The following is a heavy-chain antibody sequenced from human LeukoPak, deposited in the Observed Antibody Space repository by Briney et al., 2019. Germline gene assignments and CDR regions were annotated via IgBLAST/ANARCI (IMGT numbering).Heavy chain of an antibody. CDR3: ARTSSGWYRDNDY. CDR2: IRYDGTNE. Sequence: GGSLRLSCAASGFTFSDYYMSWIRQAPGKGLEWVTFIRYDGTNEYYADSVRGRFTISRDNSKNTLYLQMNSLRPEDTAVYYCARTSSGWYRDNDYWGQGTLVTVSS. D-gene: IGHD6-19*01. J-gene: IGHJ4*02. V-gene: IGHV3-30*02. CDR1: GFTFSDYY.